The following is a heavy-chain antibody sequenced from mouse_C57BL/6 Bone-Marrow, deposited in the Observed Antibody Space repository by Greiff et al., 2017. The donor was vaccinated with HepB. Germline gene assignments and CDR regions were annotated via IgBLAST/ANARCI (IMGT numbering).Heavy chain of an antibody. Sequence: EVMLVESGGDLVKPGGSLKLSCAASGFTFSSYGMSWVRQTPDKRLEWVATISSGGSYTYYPDSVKGRFTISRDNAKNTLYLQMSSLKSEDTAMYYCARRGYGSSHWYFDVWGKGTTVTVSS. J-gene: IGHJ1*03. CDR3: ARRGYGSSHWYFDV. D-gene: IGHD1-1*01. CDR2: ISSGGSYT. V-gene: IGHV5-6*02. CDR1: GFTFSSYG.